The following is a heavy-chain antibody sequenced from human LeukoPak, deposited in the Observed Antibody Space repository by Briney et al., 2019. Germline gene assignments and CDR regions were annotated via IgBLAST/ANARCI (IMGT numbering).Heavy chain of an antibody. J-gene: IGHJ3*02. Sequence: GRSLRLSCAASGFTFSSYGMHWVRQAPGKGLEWVAVISYDGSNKYYADSVKGRFTISRDNSKNTLYLQMNSLRAEDTAVYYCAKAESIAVVADAFDIWGQGTMVTVSS. CDR1: GFTFSSYG. D-gene: IGHD2-15*01. V-gene: IGHV3-30*18. CDR2: ISYDGSNK. CDR3: AKAESIAVVADAFDI.